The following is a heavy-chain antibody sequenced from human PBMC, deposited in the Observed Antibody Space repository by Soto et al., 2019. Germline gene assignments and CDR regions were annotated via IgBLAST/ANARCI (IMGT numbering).Heavy chain of an antibody. V-gene: IGHV4-30-2*01. CDR2: IYHSGST. J-gene: IGHJ4*02. CDR1: GGSISSGGYS. CDR3: ARVREWLCIDY. Sequence: QLQLQESGSGLVKPSQTLSLTCAVSGGSISSGGYSWSWIRQPPGKGLEWIGYIYHSGSTYYNPSLKSRVTKSVDRSKNQFSLKLSSVNAADTAVYYCARVREWLCIDYWGQGTLVTVAS. D-gene: IGHD3-3*01.